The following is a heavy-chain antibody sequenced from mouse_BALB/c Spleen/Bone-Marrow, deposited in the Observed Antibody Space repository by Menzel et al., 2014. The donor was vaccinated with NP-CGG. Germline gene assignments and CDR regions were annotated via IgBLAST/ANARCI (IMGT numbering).Heavy chain of an antibody. CDR1: VFVFSRYW. CDR2: INPDSSTI. D-gene: IGHD1-1*01. Sequence: LVESGGSLKLSCAASVFVFSRYWMSWVRQAPGKGLEWIGEINPDSSTINYTPSLKDKFIISRDNAKNTLYLQMSKVRSEDTALYYCARPRYPPYAMDYWGQGTSVTVSS. V-gene: IGHV4-1*02. J-gene: IGHJ4*01. CDR3: ARPRYPPYAMDY.